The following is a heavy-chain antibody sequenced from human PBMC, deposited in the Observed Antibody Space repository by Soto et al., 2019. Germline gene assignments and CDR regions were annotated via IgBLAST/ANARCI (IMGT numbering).Heavy chain of an antibody. V-gene: IGHV1-2*04. CDR2: INPNSGGT. J-gene: IGHJ3*02. CDR3: ARYYDSSGYLSAFDI. CDR1: GYTFTSYA. D-gene: IGHD3-22*01. Sequence: ASVKVSCKASGYTFTSYAMHWVRQAPGQRLEWMGWINPNSGGTNYAQKFQGWVTMTRDTSISTAYMVLSRLRSDDTAVYYCARYYDSSGYLSAFDIWGQGTMVTVSS.